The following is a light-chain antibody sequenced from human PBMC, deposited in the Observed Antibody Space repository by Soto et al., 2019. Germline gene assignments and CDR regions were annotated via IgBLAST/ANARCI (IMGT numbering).Light chain of an antibody. CDR3: QQYGNSSFT. CDR2: GAS. Sequence: EIVLTQSPGTLSLSPGERGTLSCRASQSVSSSYLAWYQQKPGQGPGLLIYGASSRATGIPDRFSGSGSGADFTLTISRLEPEDFAVYYCQQYGNSSFTFGPGTKVDIK. CDR1: QSVSSSY. V-gene: IGKV3-20*01. J-gene: IGKJ3*01.